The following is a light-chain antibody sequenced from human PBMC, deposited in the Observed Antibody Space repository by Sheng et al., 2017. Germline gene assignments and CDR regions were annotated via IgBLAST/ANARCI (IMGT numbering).Light chain of an antibody. V-gene: IGKV3-20*01. J-gene: IGKJ2*01. CDR2: GTS. CDR3: HQYGTLPRT. Sequence: EIVLTQSPGTLSLSPGERVTLSCKASQSVSTSFLAWFQQKPGQAPRLLMYGTSSRATGIPDRFSGSGSGRDFTLTISRLDPEDFAVYYCHQYGTLPRTFGQGTRLEIK. CDR1: QSVSTSF.